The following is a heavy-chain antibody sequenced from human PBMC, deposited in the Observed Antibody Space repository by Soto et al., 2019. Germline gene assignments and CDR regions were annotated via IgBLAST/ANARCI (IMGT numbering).Heavy chain of an antibody. V-gene: IGHV1-69*18. CDR2: IIPIFASP. Sequence: QVQLVQSGAEVKKPGSSVKVSCKASGGTFSNYAITWVRQAPGQGLEWMGTIIPIFASPRYAQKFQGRVTITADDSTSTTHMDLRRLGSDDTAVYYCARDAGIPVVGRGTSFEYWGQGTLVIVSS. J-gene: IGHJ4*02. CDR3: ARDAGIPVVGRGTSFEY. CDR1: GGTFSNYA. D-gene: IGHD6-19*01.